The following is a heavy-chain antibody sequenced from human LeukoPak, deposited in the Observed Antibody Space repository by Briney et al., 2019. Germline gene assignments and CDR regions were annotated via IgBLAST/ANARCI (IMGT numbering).Heavy chain of an antibody. Sequence: SETLSPTCAVYGGSFSGYYWSWIRQPPGKGLEWIGEINHSGSTNYNPSLKSRVTISVDTSKNQFSLKLSSVTAADTAVYYCAREGIKNWFDPWGQGTLVTVSS. CDR1: GGSFSGYY. CDR2: INHSGST. J-gene: IGHJ5*02. CDR3: AREGIKNWFDP. V-gene: IGHV4-34*01. D-gene: IGHD3-10*01.